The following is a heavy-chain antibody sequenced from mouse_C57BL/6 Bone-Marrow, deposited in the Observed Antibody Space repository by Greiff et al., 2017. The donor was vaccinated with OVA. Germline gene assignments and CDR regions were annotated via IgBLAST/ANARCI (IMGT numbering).Heavy chain of an antibody. CDR3: ARSLTGTWYFDV. CDR1: GYTFTSYG. D-gene: IGHD4-1*01. V-gene: IGHV1-81*01. Sequence: QVQLQQSGAEQARPGASVKLSCKASGYTFTSYGISWVKQRTGQGLEWIGEIYPRSGNTYYNEKFKGKATLTADKSSSTAYMELRSLTSEDSAVYFCARSLTGTWYFDVWGTGTTVTVSS. J-gene: IGHJ1*03. CDR2: IYPRSGNT.